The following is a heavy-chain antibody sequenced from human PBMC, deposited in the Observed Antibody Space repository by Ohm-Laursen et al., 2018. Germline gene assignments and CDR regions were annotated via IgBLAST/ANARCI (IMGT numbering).Heavy chain of an antibody. CDR2: ITNNGGNT. J-gene: IGHJ4*02. CDR3: ARVGLGNYLDY. CDR1: GFTFSSYA. D-gene: IGHD1-26*01. V-gene: IGHV3-64*02. Sequence: GSLRLSCAAPGFTFSSYAMHWVRQAPGKGLEYVSAITNNGGNTFYADSVKGRFTISRDNSKNTLYLQMGSLTAEDMAVYYCARVGLGNYLDYWGQGTLVTVSS.